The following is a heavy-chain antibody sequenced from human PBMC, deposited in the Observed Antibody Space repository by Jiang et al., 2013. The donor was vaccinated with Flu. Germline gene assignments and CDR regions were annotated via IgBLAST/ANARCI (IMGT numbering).Heavy chain of an antibody. CDR2: IYWDDDE. CDR1: GVG. CDR3: ARSMSAIIRDIIMYNIFFDS. J-gene: IGHJ4*02. D-gene: IGHD3-10*02. Sequence: GVGVGWIRQPPGKALEWLALIYWDDDERYSPSLRSRLTITKDTSKNQVVLTMTNMDPEDTATYYCARSMSAIIRDIIMYNIFFDSWGQGTLVTVSS. V-gene: IGHV2-5*02.